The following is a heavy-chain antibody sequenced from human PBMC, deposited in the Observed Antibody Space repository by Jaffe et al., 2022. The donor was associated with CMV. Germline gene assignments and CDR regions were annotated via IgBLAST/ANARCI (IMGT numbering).Heavy chain of an antibody. CDR1: GYTFTNYA. CDR3: ARGLRVDESPSRDSTWSPWSWGPKGPKITPSKITAYYLDL. J-gene: IGHJ4*02. V-gene: IGHV1-18*04. D-gene: IGHD2-21*01. CDR2: ITPNDGTT. Sequence: QGQLVQSGTEVKKPGTSVTVSCETSGYTFTNYAITWVRQAPGQGLETMGWITPNDGTTHYAHTFQGRLTMTTYTSTKTASMQLRSLSSDDTAIYYCARGLRVDESPSRDSTWSPWSWGPKGPKITPSKITAYYLDLWGQGTLVTVSS.